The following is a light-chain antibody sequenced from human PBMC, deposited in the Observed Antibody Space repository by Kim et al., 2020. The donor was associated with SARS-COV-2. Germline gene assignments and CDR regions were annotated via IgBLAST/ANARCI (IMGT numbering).Light chain of an antibody. J-gene: IGLJ2*01. CDR3: QAWDSSTALV. CDR1: KLGDKY. Sequence: VSPGQTASITCPGDKLGDKYACWYQQKPGQSPVLVIYQDSKRPSGIPERFSGSNSGNTATLTISGTQAMDEADYYCQAWDSSTALVFGGGTQLTVL. CDR2: QDS. V-gene: IGLV3-1*01.